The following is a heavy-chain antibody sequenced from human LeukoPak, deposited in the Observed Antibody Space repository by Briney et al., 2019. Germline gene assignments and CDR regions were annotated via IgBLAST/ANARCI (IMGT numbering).Heavy chain of an antibody. CDR1: GYTFTGYY. CDR2: INPNSGGI. Sequence: APVKVSCKASGYTFTGYYMHWVRQAPGQGLEWMGWINPNSGGINYAQKFQGRVTMTRDTSISTAYMELSRLRSDYTAVYYCARDFEYQLLAPWGQGTLVTVSS. CDR3: ARDFEYQLLAP. D-gene: IGHD2-2*01. J-gene: IGHJ5*02. V-gene: IGHV1-2*02.